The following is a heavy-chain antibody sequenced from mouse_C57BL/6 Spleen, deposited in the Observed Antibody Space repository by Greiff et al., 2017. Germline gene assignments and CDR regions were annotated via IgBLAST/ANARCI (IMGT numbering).Heavy chain of an antibody. CDR3: AEGDPWFAY. Sequence: QVQLQQSGPELVKPGASVKISCKASGYSFTSYYIHWVKQRPGQGLEWIGWIYPGRGNTKYNEKFKGKATLTADTSSSTAYMQLSSLTSEDSAVYYCAEGDPWFAYWGQGTLVTVSA. J-gene: IGHJ3*01. V-gene: IGHV1-66*01. CDR1: GYSFTSYY. CDR2: IYPGRGNT.